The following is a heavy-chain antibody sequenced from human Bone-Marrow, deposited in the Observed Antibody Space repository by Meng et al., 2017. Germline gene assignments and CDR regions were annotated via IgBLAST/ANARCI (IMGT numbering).Heavy chain of an antibody. J-gene: IGHJ4*02. D-gene: IGHD5-18*01. V-gene: IGHV1-2*06. CDR3: ARESQYSYGPGLDY. CDR1: GCSSTGYY. Sequence: VEFAPSGMEHGVYVKAAYKASGCSSTGYYMHWSRRAPAQGLEWMGRINTNSGGTNYAQKFQGRVTMTRDTSISTASMELSRLRSDDTAVYYCARESQYSYGPGLDYWGQGTLVTVSS. CDR2: INTNSGGT.